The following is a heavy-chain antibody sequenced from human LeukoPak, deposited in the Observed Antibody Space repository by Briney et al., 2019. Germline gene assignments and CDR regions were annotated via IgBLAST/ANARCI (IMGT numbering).Heavy chain of an antibody. Sequence: GGSLRLSCAASGFTFNTYFLHWVRQAPGKGLVWVSRIDSDGSSTTYADSVKGRFTISRDNAKNTLYLQMNSLRAEDTAVYYCARGLIPIVVVPAASSHYGMDVWGQGTTVTVS. D-gene: IGHD2-2*01. V-gene: IGHV3-74*01. CDR2: IDSDGSST. CDR3: ARGLIPIVVVPAASSHYGMDV. CDR1: GFTFNTYF. J-gene: IGHJ6*02.